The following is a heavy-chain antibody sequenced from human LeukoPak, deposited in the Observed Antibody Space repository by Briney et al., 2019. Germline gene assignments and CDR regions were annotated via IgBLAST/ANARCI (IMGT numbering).Heavy chain of an antibody. Sequence: ASVKVSCKASGYTFTSYGISWVRQAPGQGLEWMGWISAYNGNTNYAQKLQGRVTMTTDTSTSTAYMDLRSLRSDDTAVYYCARIVPYYDILTGYSCSGLFDYWGQGTLVTVSS. V-gene: IGHV1-18*01. CDR2: ISAYNGNT. J-gene: IGHJ4*02. CDR3: ARIVPYYDILTGYSCSGLFDY. D-gene: IGHD3-9*01. CDR1: GYTFTSYG.